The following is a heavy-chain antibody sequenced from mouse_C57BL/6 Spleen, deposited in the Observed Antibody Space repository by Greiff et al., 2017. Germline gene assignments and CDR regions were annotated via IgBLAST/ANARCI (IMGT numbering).Heavy chain of an antibody. V-gene: IGHV1-15*01. CDR3: TDDAY. Sequence: VQLQQSGAELVRPGASVTLSCKASGYTFTDYEMHWVKQTPVHGLEWIGAIDPETGGTAYNQKFKGKAMLTADKSSSTAYMELRSLTSEDSAVYYCTDDAYWGQGTLVTVSA. J-gene: IGHJ3*01. D-gene: IGHD2-12*01. CDR2: IDPETGGT. CDR1: GYTFTDYE.